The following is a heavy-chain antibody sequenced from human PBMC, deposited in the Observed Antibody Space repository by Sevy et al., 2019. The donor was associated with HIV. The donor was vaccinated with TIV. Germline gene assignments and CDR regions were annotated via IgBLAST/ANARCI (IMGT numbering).Heavy chain of an antibody. CDR2: IYYSGST. Sequence: SETMSLTCTVSGGSISSYYWSWIRQPPGKGLEWIGYIYYSGSTNYNPSLKSRVTISVDTSKNQFSLKLSSVTAADTAVYYCARDLRGGFDPWGQGTLVTVSS. V-gene: IGHV4-59*01. CDR3: ARDLRGGFDP. CDR1: GGSISSYY. J-gene: IGHJ5*02. D-gene: IGHD3-16*01.